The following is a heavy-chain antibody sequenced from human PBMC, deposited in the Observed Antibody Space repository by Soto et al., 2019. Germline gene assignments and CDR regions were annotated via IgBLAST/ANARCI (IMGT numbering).Heavy chain of an antibody. D-gene: IGHD5-18*01. CDR1: GFTFSSYG. Sequence: PGGSLRLSCAASGFTFSSYGMHWVRQAPGKGLEWVAVISYDGSNKYYADSVKGRFTISRDNSKNTLYLQMNSLRAEDTAVYHCAKDQVYSRIQLWLLADDWWNWFDPWGQGTLVTVSS. CDR3: AKDQVYSRIQLWLLADDWWNWFDP. J-gene: IGHJ5*02. V-gene: IGHV3-30*18. CDR2: ISYDGSNK.